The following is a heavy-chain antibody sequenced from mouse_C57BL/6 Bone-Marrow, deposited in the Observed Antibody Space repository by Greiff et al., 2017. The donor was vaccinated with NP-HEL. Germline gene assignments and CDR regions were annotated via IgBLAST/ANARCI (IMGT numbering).Heavy chain of an antibody. D-gene: IGHD1-1*01. CDR2: IYPRDGST. CDR1: GYTFTSYD. V-gene: IGHV1-85*01. Sequence: QVQLQQSGPELVKPGASVKLSCKASGYTFTSYDINWVKQRPGQGLEWIGWIYPRDGSTKYNEKFKGKATLTVDTSSSTAYMELHSLTSEDSAVYFCARTPRYYYGSSPWFAYWGQGTLVTVSA. CDR3: ARTPRYYYGSSPWFAY. J-gene: IGHJ3*01.